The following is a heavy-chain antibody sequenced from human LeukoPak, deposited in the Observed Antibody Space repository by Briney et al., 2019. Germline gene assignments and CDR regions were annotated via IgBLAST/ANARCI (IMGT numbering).Heavy chain of an antibody. Sequence: GGSLRLSCAASGFTFSSYEMNWVRQAPGKGLEWVSYISSSGSTIYYADSVKGRFTISRDNAKNSLYLQMNSLRAEDTAVYYCARDPALVDYYDSSGYYPNSFDYWGQGTLVTVSS. CDR3: ARDPALVDYYDSSGYYPNSFDY. V-gene: IGHV3-48*03. CDR2: ISSSGSTI. CDR1: GFTFSSYE. J-gene: IGHJ4*02. D-gene: IGHD3-22*01.